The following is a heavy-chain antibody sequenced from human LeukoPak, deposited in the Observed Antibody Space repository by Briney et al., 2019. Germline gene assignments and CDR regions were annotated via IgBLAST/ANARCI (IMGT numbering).Heavy chain of an antibody. V-gene: IGHV3-30*02. Sequence: PGGSLRLSCAASGFTFSTYGMHWVRQAPGKGLEWVAFIRYDGSKEYYADSVKGRFTISRDNSKNTLYLQMNSLRAEDTAVYYCAKDRSEYSSSWYEYWGQGTLVTVSS. CDR1: GFTFSTYG. CDR3: AKDRSEYSSSWYEY. D-gene: IGHD6-13*01. CDR2: IRYDGSKE. J-gene: IGHJ4*02.